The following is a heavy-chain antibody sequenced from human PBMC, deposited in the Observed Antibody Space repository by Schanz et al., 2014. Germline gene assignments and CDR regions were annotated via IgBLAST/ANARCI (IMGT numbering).Heavy chain of an antibody. J-gene: IGHJ6*02. CDR2: IWYDGSNK. CDR3: ARDMTSMGESGFYYYGMDV. Sequence: QVHLVESGGGVVQPGRSLRLSCAASGFTFSSYGMHWVRQAPGRGLEWVALIWYDGSNKYYAESAKGRFTISRDNPKNTLYLQMNSLRAEDTAVYYCARDMTSMGESGFYYYGMDVWGQGTTATVSS. V-gene: IGHV3-33*01. CDR1: GFTFSSYG. D-gene: IGHD1-26*01.